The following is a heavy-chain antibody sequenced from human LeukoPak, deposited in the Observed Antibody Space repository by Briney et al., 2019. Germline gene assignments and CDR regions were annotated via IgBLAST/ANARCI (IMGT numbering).Heavy chain of an antibody. CDR2: IYYSGST. CDR1: GGSISSYY. J-gene: IGHJ4*02. CDR3: AREIYYYGSGSYLDY. Sequence: KPSETLSLTCTVSGGSISSYYWSWIRQPPGKGLEWIGYIYYSGSTNYNPSPKSRVTISVDTSKNQFSLKLSSVTAADTAVYYCAREIYYYGSGSYLDYWGQGTLVTVSS. V-gene: IGHV4-59*12. D-gene: IGHD3-10*01.